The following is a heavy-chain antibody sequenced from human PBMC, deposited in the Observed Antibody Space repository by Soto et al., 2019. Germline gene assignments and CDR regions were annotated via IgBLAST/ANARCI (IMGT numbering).Heavy chain of an antibody. D-gene: IGHD3-3*01. Sequence: SETLSLTCTVSGGSISSYYWSWIRQSPGKRLEWIGYLYYTGSTNYNPALKSRVTISLDTSKNQFSLKLRSVTAADTAVYYCARGGGYDFRSSQAPPIDVWGQGTTVTVSS. V-gene: IGHV4-59*01. CDR2: LYYTGST. J-gene: IGHJ6*02. CDR1: GGSISSYY. CDR3: ARGGGYDFRSSQAPPIDV.